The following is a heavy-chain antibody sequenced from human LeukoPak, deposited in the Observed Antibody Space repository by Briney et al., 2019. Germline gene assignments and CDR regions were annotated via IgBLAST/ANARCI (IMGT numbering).Heavy chain of an antibody. D-gene: IGHD3-10*01. CDR3: ARGPSYYYGNPYYFDY. CDR1: GGSFSGYY. J-gene: IGHJ4*02. CDR2: INHSGIT. Sequence: SETLSLTCAVYGGSFSGYYWSWIRRPPGKGLEGIGEINHSGITNYNPSLKSRVTISVDTSRNQFSLKLSSVTAADTAVYYCARGPSYYYGNPYYFDYWGQGTLVTVSS. V-gene: IGHV4-34*01.